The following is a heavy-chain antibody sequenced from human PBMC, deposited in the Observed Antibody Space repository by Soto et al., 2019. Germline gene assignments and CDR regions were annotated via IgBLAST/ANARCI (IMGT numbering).Heavy chain of an antibody. V-gene: IGHV3-23*01. D-gene: IGHD1-26*01. CDR3: ARGGGNYRLLDY. J-gene: IGHJ4*02. CDR1: GFTFSSFP. Sequence: EVQLLESGGGLVQPGGSLILSCVASGFTFSSFPMSWVRQAPGEGLEWVSTINNNGGSTYYADSVKGRFTISRDHSKNTVYLQMNSLRAEDTAVYYCARGGGNYRLLDYWGQGTLVTVSS. CDR2: INNNGGST.